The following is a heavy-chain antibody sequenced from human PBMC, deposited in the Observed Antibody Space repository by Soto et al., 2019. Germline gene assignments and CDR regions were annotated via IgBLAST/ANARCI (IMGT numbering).Heavy chain of an antibody. CDR3: ARITMVRGVMIHY. J-gene: IGHJ4*02. CDR1: GGSISSSSYY. CDR2: IYYSGST. D-gene: IGHD3-10*01. V-gene: IGHV4-39*07. Sequence: SETLSLTCTVSGGSISSSSYYWGWIRQPPGKGLEWIGSIYYSGSTYYNPSLKSRVTISVVTSKNQFSLKLRCLTSADTAVYYCARITMVRGVMIHYRGQGTLVTGFS.